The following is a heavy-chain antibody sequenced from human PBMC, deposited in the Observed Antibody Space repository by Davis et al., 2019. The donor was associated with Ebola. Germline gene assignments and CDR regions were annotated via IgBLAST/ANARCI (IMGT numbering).Heavy chain of an antibody. J-gene: IGHJ4*02. CDR3: ARVDCSSTSCHNPFDY. Sequence: ASVTVSCKASGYTFTSSYMHWVRQAPGQGLEWMGIINPSGGSTSYAQKFQGRVTMTRDTSTSTVYMELSSLRSDDTAVYYCARVDCSSTSCHNPFDYWGQGTLVTVSS. D-gene: IGHD2-2*01. CDR1: GYTFTSSY. V-gene: IGHV1-46*01. CDR2: INPSGGST.